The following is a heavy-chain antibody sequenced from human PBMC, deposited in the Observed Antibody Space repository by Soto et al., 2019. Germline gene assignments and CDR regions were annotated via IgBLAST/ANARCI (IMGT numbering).Heavy chain of an antibody. CDR1: GYTFTSYA. CDR2: INAGNGNT. V-gene: IGHV1-3*01. Sequence: ASVKVSCKASGYTFTSYAMHWVRQAPGQRLEWMGWINAGNGNTKYSQKFQGRVTITRDTSASTAYMELRSLRSDDTAVYYCASGFSAEGNIFDYWGQGTLVTVS. J-gene: IGHJ4*02. D-gene: IGHD1-1*01. CDR3: ASGFSAEGNIFDY.